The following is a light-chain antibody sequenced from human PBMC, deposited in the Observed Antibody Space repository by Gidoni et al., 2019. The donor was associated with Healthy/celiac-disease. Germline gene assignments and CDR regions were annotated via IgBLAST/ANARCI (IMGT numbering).Light chain of an antibody. J-gene: IGLJ3*02. CDR2: DVS. V-gene: IGLV2-11*01. CDR3: CSYAGSYPWV. CDR1: SSDVGGYNY. Sequence: QSALNQPSSVSGSPGQSVTISCTGTSSDVGGYNYVSWYQQHPGKAPKLMLYDVSKRPSGLPDRFSGSKSGNTASRTISGFQAEDEADYYCCSYAGSYPWVFGGGTKLTVL.